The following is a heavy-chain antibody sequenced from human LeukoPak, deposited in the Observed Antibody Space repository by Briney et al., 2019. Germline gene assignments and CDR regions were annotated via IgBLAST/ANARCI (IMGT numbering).Heavy chain of an antibody. CDR1: GGSFSGYY. Sequence: SETLSLTCAVYGGSFSGYYWSWIRQPPGKGLEWIGEINHSGSTNYNPSLKSRVTISIDTSKNQFSLKLSSVTAADTAVYYCAAYYDFWSGYSYFDNWGQGTLVTVSS. CDR2: INHSGST. CDR3: AAYYDFWSGYSYFDN. V-gene: IGHV4-34*01. D-gene: IGHD3-3*01. J-gene: IGHJ4*02.